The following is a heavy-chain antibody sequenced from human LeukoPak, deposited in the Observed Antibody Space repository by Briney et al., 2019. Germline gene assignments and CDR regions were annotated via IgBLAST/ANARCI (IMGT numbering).Heavy chain of an antibody. Sequence: GGSLRLSCAASGFTVSSNYMSWVRQAPGKGLEWVSVIYSGGSTYYADSVKGRFTISRDNSKITLSLQMNNLRAEGTAVYYCAKGGADDWGAHWGQGTLVIVSS. V-gene: IGHV3-53*01. D-gene: IGHD3-9*01. CDR3: AKGGADDWGAH. CDR1: GFTVSSNY. CDR2: IYSGGST. J-gene: IGHJ4*02.